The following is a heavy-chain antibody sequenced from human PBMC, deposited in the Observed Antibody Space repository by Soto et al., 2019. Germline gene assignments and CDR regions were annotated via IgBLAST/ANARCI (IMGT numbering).Heavy chain of an antibody. V-gene: IGHV3-30*18. Sequence: QVQLVESGGGVVQPGRSLRLSCAASGFTFSSYGMHWVRQAPGKGLEWVAVISYDGSNKYYADSVKGRFTISRDNSKNTLYLQMNSLRAGDTAVYYCAKENENEYSSSPHTYFFDYWGQGTLVTVSS. J-gene: IGHJ4*02. CDR3: AKENENEYSSSPHTYFFDY. D-gene: IGHD6-6*01. CDR2: ISYDGSNK. CDR1: GFTFSSYG.